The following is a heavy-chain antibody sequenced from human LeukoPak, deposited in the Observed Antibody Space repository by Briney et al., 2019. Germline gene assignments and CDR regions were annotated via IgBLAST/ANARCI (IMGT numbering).Heavy chain of an antibody. CDR2: IIPIFGTA. Sequence: GASVKVPCKASGGTFSSYAISRVRQAPGQGLEWMGGIIPIFGTANYAQKFQGRVTITADESTSTAYMELSSLRSEDTAVYYCARAELLTPTQWFDPWGQGTLVTVSS. D-gene: IGHD2-21*02. CDR1: GGTFSSYA. J-gene: IGHJ5*02. CDR3: ARAELLTPTQWFDP. V-gene: IGHV1-69*13.